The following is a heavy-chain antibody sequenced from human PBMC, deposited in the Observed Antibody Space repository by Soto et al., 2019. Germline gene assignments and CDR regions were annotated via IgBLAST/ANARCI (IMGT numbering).Heavy chain of an antibody. Sequence: KTSETLSLTCTVSGYSISSGGYYYSWIRQHPGEGLEWIGYIYYSGNTYYNPSLKSRVTISVDTSKNQFSLKLSSVTAADTAVYYCARESRQYSRMNWFDPWGQGTLVTVSS. J-gene: IGHJ5*02. V-gene: IGHV4-31*03. D-gene: IGHD2-21*01. CDR3: ARESRQYSRMNWFDP. CDR2: IYYSGNT. CDR1: GYSISSGGYY.